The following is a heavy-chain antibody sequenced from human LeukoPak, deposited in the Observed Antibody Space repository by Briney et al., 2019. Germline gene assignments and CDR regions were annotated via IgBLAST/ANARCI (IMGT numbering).Heavy chain of an antibody. D-gene: IGHD6-13*01. CDR1: GFMFTSYW. CDR2: INQDGSAK. Sequence: PGGSLRLPCAASGFMFTSYWMSWVRQAPGKGLEWVANINQDGSAKYYVDSVKGRFTISRDNAKNSLYLQMNSLRAEDTAVYYCAGSWSPYDAFDIWGQGTMVSVSS. V-gene: IGHV3-7*01. CDR3: AGSWSPYDAFDI. J-gene: IGHJ3*02.